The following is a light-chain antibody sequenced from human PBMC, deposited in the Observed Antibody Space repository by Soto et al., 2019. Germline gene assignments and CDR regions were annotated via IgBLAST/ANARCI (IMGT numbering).Light chain of an antibody. J-gene: IGKJ1*01. CDR2: EVS. Sequence: IVMTQTPLSLSVTPGQSASISCKSSQSLLHSDGKTYSYWYLQKPGQSPQLLIYEVSNRLSGVPERFSGSGLGTDFTLKIGLVEAEDVGLYYCMQSIQLRTFGQGTKVEIK. CDR3: MQSIQLRT. CDR1: QSLLHSDGKTY. V-gene: IGKV2D-29*02.